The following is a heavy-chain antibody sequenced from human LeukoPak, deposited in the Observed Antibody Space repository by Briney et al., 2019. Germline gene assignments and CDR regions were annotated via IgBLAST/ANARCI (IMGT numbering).Heavy chain of an antibody. CDR1: GGSISSSSYY. CDR3: ARGVLTGDYAGAPRFDP. Sequence: SSETLSLTCTVSGGSISSSSYYWGWIRQPPGKGLEWIGSIYYSGNTYYNPSLKSRVTISVDTSKNQFSLKLSSVTAADTAVYYCARGVLTGDYAGAPRFDPWGQGTLVTVSS. CDR2: IYYSGNT. J-gene: IGHJ5*02. D-gene: IGHD4-17*01. V-gene: IGHV4-39*07.